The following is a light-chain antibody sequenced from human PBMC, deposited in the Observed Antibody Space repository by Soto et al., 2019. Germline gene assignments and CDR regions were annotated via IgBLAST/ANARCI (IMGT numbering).Light chain of an antibody. CDR1: QSVSNN. J-gene: IGKJ2*01. Sequence: EIVLTQSPATLSLSPGERATLSCRASQSVSNNLAWYQQRPGQAPRLLIYDASSRATAIPDRFSGCGSGTDFTLTISSLEPEDFAVYYCLQRSNWPRTFGQGTKLEIK. CDR2: DAS. CDR3: LQRSNWPRT. V-gene: IGKV3-11*01.